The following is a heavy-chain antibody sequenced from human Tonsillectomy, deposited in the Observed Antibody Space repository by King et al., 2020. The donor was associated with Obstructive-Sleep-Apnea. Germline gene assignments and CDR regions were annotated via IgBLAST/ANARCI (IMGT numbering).Heavy chain of an antibody. V-gene: IGHV3-30*03. CDR1: GFTFSSYG. J-gene: IGHJ4*02. D-gene: IGHD6-13*01. Sequence: VQLVESGGGVVQPGRSLRLSCAASGFTFSSYGMHWVRQAPGKGLEWGAVISYDGSNKYYADSVKGRFTISKDNSKNTLYLQMNSLRAEDTAVYYWARSGYSSSWFDYWGQGTLVTVSS. CDR2: ISYDGSNK. CDR3: ARSGYSSSWFDY.